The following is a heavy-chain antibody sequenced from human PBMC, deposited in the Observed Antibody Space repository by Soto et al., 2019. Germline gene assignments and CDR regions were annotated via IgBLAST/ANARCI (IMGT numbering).Heavy chain of an antibody. Sequence: QVQLVQSGAEVKKPGASVKVSCKASGYTFTGYYMHWVRQAPGQGLEWMGWINPNSGGTNYAQTFQGRVTMTRDTSISAAYMELSRLRSDDTAVYYCAREVVVVPAATPLALYYYYGMDVWGQGTTVTVSS. J-gene: IGHJ6*02. CDR1: GYTFTGYY. V-gene: IGHV1-2*02. D-gene: IGHD2-2*01. CDR2: INPNSGGT. CDR3: AREVVVVPAATPLALYYYYGMDV.